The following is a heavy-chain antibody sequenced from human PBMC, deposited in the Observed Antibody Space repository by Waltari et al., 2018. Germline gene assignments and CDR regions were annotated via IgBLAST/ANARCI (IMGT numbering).Heavy chain of an antibody. V-gene: IGHV1-8*03. J-gene: IGHJ4*02. CDR2: RNHKSGNT. D-gene: IGHD6-13*01. CDR3: ARAGAAAGTLFGY. Sequence: QVQLVQSGAEVKKPGASVKVSCKASGYTFTSYDINWVRQATGQGLEWMGWRNHKSGNTGYAQKVQVRVTITRNTSISTAYMELSSLRSEDTAVYYCARAGAAAGTLFGYWGQGTLVTVSS. CDR1: GYTFTSYD.